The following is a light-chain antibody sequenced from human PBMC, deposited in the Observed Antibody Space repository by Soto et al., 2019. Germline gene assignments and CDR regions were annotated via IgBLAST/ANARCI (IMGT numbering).Light chain of an antibody. J-gene: IGKJ4*01. CDR3: QQRSNFLT. Sequence: EIVMTQSPATLALCPGQRATLSCRASQSVSSKVAWYRQRPGQAPRLLIYSASTRATGISASFSGSGSGTDFTLTISSLEPEDFAVYYCQQRSNFLTFGGGTKVDI. V-gene: IGKV3-11*01. CDR1: QSVSSK. CDR2: SAS.